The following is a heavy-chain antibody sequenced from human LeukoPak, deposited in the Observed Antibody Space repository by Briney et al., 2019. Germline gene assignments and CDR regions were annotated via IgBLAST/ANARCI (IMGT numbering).Heavy chain of an antibody. CDR3: ATTSRFRGFDP. Sequence: SETLSLTCTVSGVSISSYYWSWIRQPPGKGLEWIGYIYYSGSTNYNPSLKSRVTISVDTSKNQFSLKLSSVTAADTAVYYCATTSRFRGFDPWGQGTLVTVSS. CDR1: GVSISSYY. D-gene: IGHD2/OR15-2a*01. V-gene: IGHV4-59*01. CDR2: IYYSGST. J-gene: IGHJ5*02.